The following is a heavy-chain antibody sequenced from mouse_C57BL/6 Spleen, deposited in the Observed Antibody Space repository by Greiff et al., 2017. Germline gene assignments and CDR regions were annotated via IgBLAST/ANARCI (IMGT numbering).Heavy chain of an antibody. CDR1: GFTFTSYA. Sequence: EVQLVESGEGLVKPGGSLKLSCAASGFTFTSYAMSWVRQTPGQRLEWVAYICTGGDYIYYADTVKGRFTISRDNARNTLYLQMSSLKSEDTAMXYCTRDGDSPFAYWGQGTLVTVSA. J-gene: IGHJ3*01. CDR2: ICTGGDYI. CDR3: TRDGDSPFAY. D-gene: IGHD1-1*02. V-gene: IGHV5-9-1*02.